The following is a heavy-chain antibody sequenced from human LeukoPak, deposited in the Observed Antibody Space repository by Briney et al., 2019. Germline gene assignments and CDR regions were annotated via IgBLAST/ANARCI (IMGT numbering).Heavy chain of an antibody. D-gene: IGHD3-10*01. CDR3: TRGGGAFDI. J-gene: IGHJ3*02. V-gene: IGHV6-1*01. CDR2: TYYRSKWYY. CDR1: GDSVSSNITV. Sequence: SQTLSLTCAISGDSVSSNITVWNWIRQSPSRGLECLGRTYYRSKWYYDYALSVKSRITINPDTSKNQFSLQLNSVTPEDTAVYYCTRGGGAFDIWGQGTMVTVSS.